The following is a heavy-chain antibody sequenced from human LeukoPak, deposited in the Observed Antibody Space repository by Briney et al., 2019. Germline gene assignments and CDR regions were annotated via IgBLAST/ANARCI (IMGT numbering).Heavy chain of an antibody. CDR3: AKEGYDGIYYMDV. J-gene: IGHJ6*03. Sequence: PSETLSLTCTVSGGSISSYYWSWIRQPAGKGLEWIGRIYTSGSTYYNPSLKSRLTMSVDTFKNQFSLKLSSVTAAATAVYYCAKEGYDGIYYMDVWGKGTTVTVSS. CDR2: IYTSGST. CDR1: GGSISSYY. V-gene: IGHV4-4*07. D-gene: IGHD3-3*01.